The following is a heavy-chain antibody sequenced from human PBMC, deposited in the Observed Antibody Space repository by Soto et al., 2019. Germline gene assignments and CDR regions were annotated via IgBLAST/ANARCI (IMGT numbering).Heavy chain of an antibody. D-gene: IGHD6-6*01. J-gene: IGHJ4*02. V-gene: IGHV3-33*06. CDR2: IWYDGSKK. Sequence: QVQLVESGGGVVQPGRSLRLSCAASGFTFSNYGMHWVRQAAGKGLEWVAVIWYDGSKKYYADSVKGRFTVSRDNSKNTLFLQMNSLRAEDTAVYYCANGPQAGQLMGDYWGQGTLVTVSS. CDR1: GFTFSNYG. CDR3: ANGPQAGQLMGDY.